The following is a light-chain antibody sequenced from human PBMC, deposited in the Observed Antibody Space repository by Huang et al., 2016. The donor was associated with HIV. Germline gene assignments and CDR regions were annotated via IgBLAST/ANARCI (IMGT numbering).Light chain of an antibody. Sequence: ILLTQFPATLSVSPGQRVTLSCRASQSVGGKLAWYRQRPGQAPRLLIYGASTRVPTIPDRFSGSGSGTEFTLTISSLQSEDFAVYYCQQYDTWPPLTFGGGTKV. CDR3: QQYDTWPPLT. CDR1: QSVGGK. CDR2: GAS. J-gene: IGKJ4*01. V-gene: IGKV3-15*01.